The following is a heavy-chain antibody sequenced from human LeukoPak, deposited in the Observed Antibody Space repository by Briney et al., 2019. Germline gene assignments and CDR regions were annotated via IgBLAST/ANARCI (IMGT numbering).Heavy chain of an antibody. Sequence: GASVKVSCKASGYTFTSYGISWVRQAPGQGLEWMGWISAYNGNTNYAQKLQGRVTMTTDTSTSTAYMELRSLRSDDTAVYYCARTLYSSSSGGWFDPWGQGTLVTVSS. D-gene: IGHD6-6*01. CDR2: ISAYNGNT. V-gene: IGHV1-18*01. J-gene: IGHJ5*02. CDR1: GYTFTSYG. CDR3: ARTLYSSSSGGWFDP.